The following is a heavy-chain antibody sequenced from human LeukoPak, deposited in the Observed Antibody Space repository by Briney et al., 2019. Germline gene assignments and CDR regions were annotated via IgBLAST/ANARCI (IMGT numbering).Heavy chain of an antibody. CDR1: GFTFSSAA. CDR2: ITGSDDET. D-gene: IGHD3-22*01. J-gene: IGHJ4*02. Sequence: GGSLRLXCVASGFTFSSAAMTWDRQAPGKGLEWISTITGSDDETYYANSVRGRFTISRDSSTYTVHLQMNSLGVDDTAIYYCAKGPQLYSGYHPGYWGQGTLVTVSS. V-gene: IGHV3-23*01. CDR3: AKGPQLYSGYHPGY.